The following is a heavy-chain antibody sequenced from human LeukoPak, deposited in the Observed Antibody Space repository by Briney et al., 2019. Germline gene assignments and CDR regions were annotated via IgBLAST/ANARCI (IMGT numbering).Heavy chain of an antibody. Sequence: PGGSLRLSCAVSGFTFSDYYMSWIRQAPGKGLEWVSCISSSSSYTNYADSVKGRFTISRDNAKNSLYLQMNSLRAEDTAVYYCARMPVVSYYYDSSGPLDYWGQGTLVTVSS. D-gene: IGHD3-22*01. CDR1: GFTFSDYY. CDR2: ISSSSSYT. V-gene: IGHV3-11*06. CDR3: ARMPVVSYYYDSSGPLDY. J-gene: IGHJ4*02.